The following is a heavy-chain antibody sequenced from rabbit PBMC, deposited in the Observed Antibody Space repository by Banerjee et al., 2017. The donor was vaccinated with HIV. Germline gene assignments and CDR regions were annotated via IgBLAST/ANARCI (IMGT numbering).Heavy chain of an antibody. J-gene: IGHJ4*01. D-gene: IGHD2-1*01. CDR2: IYADGSGSP. V-gene: IGHV1S45*01. Sequence: QEQLVESGGGLVKPEGSLTLTCTASGFSFISGYWICWVRQAPGKGLEWIGCIYADGSGSPQYASWVNGRFTISSHNAQNTLYLQLNSLTVADTATYFCARDEGNMMTIDHFNLWGPGTLVTVS. CDR3: ARDEGNMMTIDHFNL. CDR1: GFSFISGYW.